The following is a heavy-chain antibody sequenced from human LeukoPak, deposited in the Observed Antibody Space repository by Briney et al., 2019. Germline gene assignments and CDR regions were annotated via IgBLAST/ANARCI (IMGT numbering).Heavy chain of an antibody. D-gene: IGHD3-9*01. V-gene: IGHV4-34*01. CDR3: AGSSTYYDILTGYVGNNWFDP. Sequence: SETLSLTCAVYGGSFSGYYWSWIRQPPGKGLEWIGEINHSGSTNYNPSLKSRVTISVDTSKNQFSLKLSSVTAADTAVYYCAGSSTYYDILTGYVGNNWFDPWGQGTLVTVSS. CDR2: INHSGST. CDR1: GGSFSGYY. J-gene: IGHJ5*02.